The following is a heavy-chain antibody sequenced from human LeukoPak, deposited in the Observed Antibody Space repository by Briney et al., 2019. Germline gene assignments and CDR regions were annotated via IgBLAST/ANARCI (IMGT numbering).Heavy chain of an antibody. V-gene: IGHV3-23*01. CDR1: GFTFSSCA. Sequence: QAGGSLRLSCAASGFTFSSCAMNWVRQAPGKGLEWVSAITGSGGSTYYADSVKGRFTVSRDNSKNTLYLQMNSLRAEDTAVYYCAKDGAGVYYGLDVWGQGTTVTVSS. CDR2: ITGSGGST. D-gene: IGHD3-10*01. CDR3: AKDGAGVYYGLDV. J-gene: IGHJ6*01.